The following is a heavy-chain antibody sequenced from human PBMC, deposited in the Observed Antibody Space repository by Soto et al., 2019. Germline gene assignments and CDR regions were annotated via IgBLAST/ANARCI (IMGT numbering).Heavy chain of an antibody. CDR1: GFTFSDYT. J-gene: IGHJ6*03. Sequence: EEQLVESGGGLIKPGGSLRLSCVVSGFTFSDYTLNWVRQAPGRGLEWVSSISTTSSDIYYADSVKGRFTISRANAKNSRYLQMDSLTAADTAVYYFTRDASPAHKPLYSHYYIDAWGKGTTVTVSS. V-gene: IGHV3-21*01. CDR3: TRDASPAHKPLYSHYYIDA. CDR2: ISTTSSDI. D-gene: IGHD2-15*01.